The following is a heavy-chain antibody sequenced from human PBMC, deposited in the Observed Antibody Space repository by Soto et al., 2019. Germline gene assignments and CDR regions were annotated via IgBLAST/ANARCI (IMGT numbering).Heavy chain of an antibody. CDR3: ARDVNLLRYGIAVAGEDYYYYGMDV. CDR1: GYTYTSYA. CDR2: INAGNGNT. D-gene: IGHD6-19*01. V-gene: IGHV1-3*01. J-gene: IGHJ6*02. Sequence: QVQLVESGAEVKKPGASVKVSCKASGYTYTSYAMHWVRQAPGQRLEWMGWINAGNGNTKYSQKFQGRVTITRDTSASTAYMERSSLSSEDTAVYYCARDVNLLRYGIAVAGEDYYYYGMDVWGQGTTVTVSS.